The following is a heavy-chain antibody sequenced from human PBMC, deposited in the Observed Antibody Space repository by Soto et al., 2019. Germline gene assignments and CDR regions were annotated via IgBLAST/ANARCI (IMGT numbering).Heavy chain of an antibody. D-gene: IGHD6-19*01. V-gene: IGHV1-69*12. J-gene: IGHJ6*02. Sequence: QVQLLQSGAEVKKPGSSVRVSCEASGGTFRTYAISWVRQAPGPGLEWMGEIIPIFGKVDNAQKFKGRVTITADESTTPVYMDLRSLTSEDTAVYYCAKGAVAGTPTSYYYYGMDVWGQGTTVTVS. CDR1: GGTFRTYA. CDR2: IIPIFGKV. CDR3: AKGAVAGTPTSYYYYGMDV.